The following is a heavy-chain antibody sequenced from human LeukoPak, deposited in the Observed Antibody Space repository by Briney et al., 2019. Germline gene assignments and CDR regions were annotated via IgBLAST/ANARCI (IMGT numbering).Heavy chain of an antibody. CDR1: GFTFSRYT. CDR2: ISTTGGST. J-gene: IGHJ4*02. D-gene: IGHD3-9*01. V-gene: IGHV3-64*01. Sequence: GGSLRLSCAASGFTFSRYTMHWVRQAPGKGLEYVSGISTTGGSTYYANSVKDRFTIPRDNSKNTLYLQVGSLRAEDMAVYYCARDGAYDFLTGYSDYWGQGTLVTVSS. CDR3: ARDGAYDFLTGYSDY.